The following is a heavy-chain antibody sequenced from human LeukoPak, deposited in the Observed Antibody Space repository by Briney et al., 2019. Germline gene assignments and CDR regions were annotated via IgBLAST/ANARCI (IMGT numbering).Heavy chain of an antibody. J-gene: IGHJ3*01. CDR3: AGGYAFDV. V-gene: IGHV6-1*01. Sequence: PSQTPSLTCAISGDSVSNNNGAWNWIRQSPSRGLEWLGRTYYRSQWHNDYARSVVSRISVDPDTSKNQFSLHLSSVTPDDTAVYYCAGGYAFDVWGQGTMVTVSS. CDR2: TYYRSQWHN. CDR1: GDSVSNNNGA.